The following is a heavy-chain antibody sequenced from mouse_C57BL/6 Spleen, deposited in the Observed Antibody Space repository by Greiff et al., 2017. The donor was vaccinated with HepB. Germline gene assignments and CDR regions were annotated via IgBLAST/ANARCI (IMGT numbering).Heavy chain of an antibody. CDR2: IDPEDGET. J-gene: IGHJ2*01. Sequence: VHVKQSGAELVKPGASVKLSCTASGFNIKDYYMHWVKQRTEQGLEWIGRIDPEDGETKYAPKFQGKATITADTSSNTAYLQLSSLTSEDTAVYYCAWGTAQALFDYGGQGTTLTVSS. D-gene: IGHD3-2*02. V-gene: IGHV14-2*01. CDR3: AWGTAQALFDY. CDR1: GFNIKDYY.